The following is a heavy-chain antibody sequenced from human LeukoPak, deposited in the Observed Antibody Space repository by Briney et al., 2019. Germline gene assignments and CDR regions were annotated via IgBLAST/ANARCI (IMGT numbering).Heavy chain of an antibody. V-gene: IGHV4-39*01. CDR2: IYYSGST. CDR3: ARRFYYDILTGYSN. D-gene: IGHD3-9*01. J-gene: IGHJ4*02. Sequence: SETLSLTCAVSGGSISSSSYYWGWIRQPPGKGLEWIESIYYSGSTYYNPSLKSRVTISVDTSKNQFSLKLSSVTAADTAVYYCARRFYYDILTGYSNWGQGTLVTVSS. CDR1: GGSISSSSYY.